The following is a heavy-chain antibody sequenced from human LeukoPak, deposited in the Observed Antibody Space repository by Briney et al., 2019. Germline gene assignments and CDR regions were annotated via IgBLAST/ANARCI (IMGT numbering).Heavy chain of an antibody. V-gene: IGHV4-59*01. CDR2: IQNSGNS. CDR3: ARGRITIVGVIAPDFDN. J-gene: IGHJ4*02. CDR1: GGSISSYY. Sequence: SETLPLTCTVSGGSISSYYWSWLRQPPGKGLEWIGYIQNSGNSNFNPPLKSRLTISLDASKNQFSLDLISVTAADTATYYCARGRITIVGVIAPDFDNWGQGTLVTVSS. D-gene: IGHD3-3*01.